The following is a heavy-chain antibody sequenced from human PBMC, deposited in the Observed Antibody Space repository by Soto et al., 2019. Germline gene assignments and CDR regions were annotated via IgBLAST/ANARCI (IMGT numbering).Heavy chain of an antibody. CDR1: GGTFSTYG. CDR2: IIPMFGSA. Sequence: QVQLVQSGAEVKKGGSSVKVSCKGSGGTFSTYGIGWVRQAPGQGLEWMGGIIPMFGSAKYAQKFQGRVTITADESTHTLYMELSRLPSEDTAVYYCARGTFYYHSSGYRHFDYWGQGTLVTVSS. J-gene: IGHJ4*02. V-gene: IGHV1-69*01. CDR3: ARGTFYYHSSGYRHFDY. D-gene: IGHD3-22*01.